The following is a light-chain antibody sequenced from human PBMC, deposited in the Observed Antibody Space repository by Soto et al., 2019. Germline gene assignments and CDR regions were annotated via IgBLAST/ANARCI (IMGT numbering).Light chain of an antibody. J-gene: IGKJ1*01. V-gene: IGKV3-20*01. Sequence: EVVLTQSRGALGLSAGRRGTLSCWASQSVHSSHLAWYQQRPGQPPRLLIYGASSRATGIPDRFGGSGSGTVFTLTISRLEPEDFAVYFCQQYDSSPTTFGQGTKVDI. CDR2: GAS. CDR1: QSVHSSH. CDR3: QQYDSSPTT.